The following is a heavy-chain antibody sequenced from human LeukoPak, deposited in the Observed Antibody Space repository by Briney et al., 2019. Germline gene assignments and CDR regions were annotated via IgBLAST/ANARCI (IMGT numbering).Heavy chain of an antibody. V-gene: IGHV3-30*02. CDR1: GFTFSSYG. Sequence: GGSLRLSCAASGFTFSSYGMHWVRQAPGKGLEWVAFIRYDGSNKYYADSVKGRFTISRDNSKNTLYLQMNSLRAEDTAVYYCAKEVRSSGFSADYWGQGTLVTVSS. CDR2: IRYDGSNK. CDR3: AKEVRSSGFSADY. J-gene: IGHJ4*02. D-gene: IGHD6-19*01.